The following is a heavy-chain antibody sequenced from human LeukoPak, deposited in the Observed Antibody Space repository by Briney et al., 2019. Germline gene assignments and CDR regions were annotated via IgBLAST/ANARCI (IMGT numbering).Heavy chain of an antibody. V-gene: IGHV4-59*12. CDR1: GGSISSYY. CDR2: IYYSGST. CDR3: ARDLGGYSDGSYYYYMDV. D-gene: IGHD5-18*01. Sequence: SETLSLTCTVSGGSISSYYWSWIRQPPGKGLEWIGYIYYSGSTNYNPSLKSRVTISVDTSKNQFSLKLSSVTAADTAVYYCARDLGGYSDGSYYYYMDVWGKGTTVTVSS. J-gene: IGHJ6*03.